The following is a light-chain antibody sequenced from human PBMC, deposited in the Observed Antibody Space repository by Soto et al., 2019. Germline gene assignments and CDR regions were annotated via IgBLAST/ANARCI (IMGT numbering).Light chain of an antibody. J-gene: IGKJ4*01. CDR1: QSVSNN. V-gene: IGKV3-15*01. CDR2: GAS. Sequence: EIVWTQSPGTLSLSPGERATLSCRAIQSVSNNYLAWYQQKPGQAPRLLIYGASTRATGIPARFSGSGSGTEFTLTIGSLQSEDFAVYYCQQYNEWPLTFGGGTKVDIK. CDR3: QQYNEWPLT.